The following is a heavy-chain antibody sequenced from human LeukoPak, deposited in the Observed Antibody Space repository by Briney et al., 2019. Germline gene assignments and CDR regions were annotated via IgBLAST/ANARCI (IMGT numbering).Heavy chain of an antibody. CDR1: GFTFSSYS. CDR2: ISGSSTYI. Sequence: GGSLRLSCVASGFTFSSYSMNWVRQAPGKGLEWVSYISGSSTYIYYVDSLKGRFTISRDNAKNTLYLQMNSLRVEDTAVYYCASTTGDRDYWGQGTLVNVSS. J-gene: IGHJ4*02. CDR3: ASTTGDRDY. V-gene: IGHV3-21*01. D-gene: IGHD7-27*01.